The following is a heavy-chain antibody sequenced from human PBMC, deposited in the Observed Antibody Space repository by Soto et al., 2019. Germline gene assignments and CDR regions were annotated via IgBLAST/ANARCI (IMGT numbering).Heavy chain of an antibody. CDR1: GGSLSSGGYS. V-gene: IGHV4-30-2*01. J-gene: IGHJ4*02. CDR2: IYHSGST. CDR3: ARGSDYHPITGGVFDY. Sequence: QLQLQEPGSGLVKPSQTLSLTCAVSGGSLSSGGYSWSWIRQPPGKGLEWIGYIYHSGSTYYNPSLNGRGTMSLDRSQNQFSLKLSDVTAADTAVNYCARGSDYHPITGGVFDYWGQGTLDTVSS. D-gene: IGHD5-12*01.